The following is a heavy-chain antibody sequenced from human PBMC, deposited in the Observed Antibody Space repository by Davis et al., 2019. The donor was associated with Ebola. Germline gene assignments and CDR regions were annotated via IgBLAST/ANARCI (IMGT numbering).Heavy chain of an antibody. CDR1: GGSISSYY. V-gene: IGHV4-39*01. J-gene: IGHJ4*02. Sequence: MPSETLSLTCTVSGGSISSYYWGWIRQPPGKGLEWIGSIYYSGSTYYNPSLKSRVTISVDTSKNQFSLKLSSVTAADTAVYYCASLHSSGWRWRRYFDYWGQGTLVTVSS. CDR2: IYYSGST. D-gene: IGHD6-19*01. CDR3: ASLHSSGWRWRRYFDY.